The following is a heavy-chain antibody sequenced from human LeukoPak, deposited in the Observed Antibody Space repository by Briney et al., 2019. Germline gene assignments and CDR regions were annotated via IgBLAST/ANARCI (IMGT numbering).Heavy chain of an antibody. Sequence: SETLSLTCAVYRGSFSGYYWSWIRQPPGKGLEWIGEINHSGSTNYNPSLKSRVTISVDTSKNQFSLKLSSVTAADTAVYYCARPRLSGSYYRVFDYWGQGTLVTVSS. V-gene: IGHV4-34*01. CDR2: INHSGST. D-gene: IGHD1-26*01. CDR1: RGSFSGYY. J-gene: IGHJ4*02. CDR3: ARPRLSGSYYRVFDY.